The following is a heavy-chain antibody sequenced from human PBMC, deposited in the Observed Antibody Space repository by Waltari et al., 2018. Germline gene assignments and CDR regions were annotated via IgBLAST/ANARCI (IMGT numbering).Heavy chain of an antibody. CDR1: GGSISSSSYY. Sequence: QLQLQESGPGLVKPSETLSLTCTVSGGSISSSSYYWGWIRQPPGKGLEWIGGIYYSGRTDYNPSLKIRVNISVDTSKNQFSLKLNSVTAADTAAYYCAPALGAYYFDYWGQGTLVTVSS. V-gene: IGHV4-39*07. CDR2: IYYSGRT. CDR3: APALGAYYFDY. J-gene: IGHJ4*02.